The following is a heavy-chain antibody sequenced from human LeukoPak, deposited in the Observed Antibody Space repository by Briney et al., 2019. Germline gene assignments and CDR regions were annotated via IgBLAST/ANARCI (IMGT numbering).Heavy chain of an antibody. CDR3: ARQWKQLVEGGNYFDY. Sequence: SQTLSLTCTVSGGSISSGSYYWSWIRQPAGNGLEWIGRIYTIGSTNYNPSLKRRVTISVDTSKNQFSLKLSSVTAADTAVYYCARQWKQLVEGGNYFDYWGQGTLVTVSS. CDR2: IYTIGST. D-gene: IGHD6-6*01. J-gene: IGHJ4*02. V-gene: IGHV4-61*02. CDR1: GGSISSGSYY.